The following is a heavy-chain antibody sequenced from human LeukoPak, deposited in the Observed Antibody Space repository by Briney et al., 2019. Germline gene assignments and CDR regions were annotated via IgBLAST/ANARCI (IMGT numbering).Heavy chain of an antibody. D-gene: IGHD3-10*02. CDR2: ISSSGSTI. J-gene: IGHJ6*04. CDR3: AELGITMIGGV. Sequence: RGSLRLSCAASAFTFSSYAMHWVRQAPGKWLEWVSYISSSGSTIYYADAVKGRFTISRDNAKNSLYLQMNSLRAEDTAVYYCAELGITMIGGVWGKGTTVTISS. CDR1: AFTFSSYA. V-gene: IGHV3-48*03.